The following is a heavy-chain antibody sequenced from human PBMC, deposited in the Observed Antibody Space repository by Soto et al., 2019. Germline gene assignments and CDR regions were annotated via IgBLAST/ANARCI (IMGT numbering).Heavy chain of an antibody. V-gene: IGHV1-2*02. Sequence: ASVKVSCKACGYTFIGYYMHWVRQAPGQGLEWMGWINPNSGGTNYAQKFQDRVTMTRDTSMSTAFMELSRLRSDDTAVYYCASSRRFHYKPTHVWGQGTSVTVS. J-gene: IGHJ6*02. CDR2: INPNSGGT. D-gene: IGHD2-2*01. CDR1: GYTFIGYY. CDR3: ASSRRFHYKPTHV.